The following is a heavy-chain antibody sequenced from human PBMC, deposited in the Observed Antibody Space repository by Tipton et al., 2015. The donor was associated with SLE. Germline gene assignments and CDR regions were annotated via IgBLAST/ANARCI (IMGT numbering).Heavy chain of an antibody. D-gene: IGHD3-10*01. J-gene: IGHJ3*02. V-gene: IGHV1-18*01. CDR3: ASRTYYYGSGSHPGAFDI. CDR2: ISAYNGNT. CDR1: GYTFTSYG. Sequence: QVQLVQSGAEVKKPGESLKVSCKASGYTFTSYGISWVRQAPGQGLEWMGWISAYNGNTNYAQKLQGRVTMTTDTSTSTAYMELRSLRSDDTAVYYCASRTYYYGSGSHPGAFDIWGQGTMVTVSS.